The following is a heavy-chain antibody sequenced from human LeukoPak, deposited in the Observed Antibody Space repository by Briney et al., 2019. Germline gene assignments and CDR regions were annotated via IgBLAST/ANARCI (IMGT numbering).Heavy chain of an antibody. J-gene: IGHJ4*02. CDR3: ARGSFDSSGYYYF. V-gene: IGHV4-34*01. CDR1: GVSFSGYY. D-gene: IGHD3-22*01. CDR2: INQSGST. Sequence: KTSETLSLTCAIYGVSFSGYYWSWIRQPPGKGLEWIGEINQSGSTNYNPSLNNRVTIPVDTSKNQISLKLSSVTAADTAVYFCARGSFDSSGYYYFWGQGTLVTVSS.